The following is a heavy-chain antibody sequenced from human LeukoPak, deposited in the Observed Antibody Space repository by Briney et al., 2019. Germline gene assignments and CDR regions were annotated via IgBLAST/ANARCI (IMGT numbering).Heavy chain of an antibody. Sequence: QPGGSLRLSCATSGFTLSIYGMHWVRQAPGKGLEWVAFIRYDGTNKYYADSVKGRFTISRDNSKNMVFLQMNSLRAEDTAIYYCVKDKGDYGGDAFHIRGQGTMVTVSS. CDR1: GFTLSIYG. CDR2: IRYDGTNK. D-gene: IGHD4-23*01. J-gene: IGHJ3*02. V-gene: IGHV3-30*02. CDR3: VKDKGDYGGDAFHI.